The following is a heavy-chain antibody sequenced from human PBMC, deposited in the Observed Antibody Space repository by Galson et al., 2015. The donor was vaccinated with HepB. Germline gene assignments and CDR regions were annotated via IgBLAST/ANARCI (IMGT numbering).Heavy chain of an antibody. CDR3: ARDLSSTRPLYYYYYMDV. Sequence: SVKVSCKASGGTFSSYAISWVRQAPGQGLEWMGGIIPIFGTANYAQKFQGRVTITADESTSTAYMELSSLRSEDTAVYYCARDLSSTRPLYYYYYMDVWGKGTTVTVSS. V-gene: IGHV1-69*13. CDR2: IIPIFGTA. J-gene: IGHJ6*03. CDR1: GGTFSSYA. D-gene: IGHD2-2*01.